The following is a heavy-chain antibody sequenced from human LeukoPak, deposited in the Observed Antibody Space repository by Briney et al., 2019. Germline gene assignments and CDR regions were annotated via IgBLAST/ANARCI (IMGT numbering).Heavy chain of an antibody. CDR3: ARRGTGGRSFDI. V-gene: IGHV4-61*01. CDR1: GGSDSSGSYY. J-gene: IGHJ3*02. Sequence: SETLSLTCTVSGGSDSSGSYYWTWSRQPPGKGLEWIGYIYYSGSTNFNPSLKSRHNLSVDTSKNQFSSNLSSVTAADTAVYYCARRGTGGRSFDIWGQGTMVTVSS. CDR2: IYYSGST. D-gene: IGHD2-8*02.